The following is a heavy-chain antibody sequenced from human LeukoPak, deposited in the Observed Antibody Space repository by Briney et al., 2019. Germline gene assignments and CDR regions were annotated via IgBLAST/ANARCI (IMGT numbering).Heavy chain of an antibody. V-gene: IGHV3-48*04. CDR2: IRSSSSTI. CDR1: GFTFSSYS. Sequence: GGSLRLSCAASGFTFSSYSMNWVRQAPGKGLEWVSYIRSSSSTIYNADSVKGRFTISRDNAKNSLYLQMISLRAEDTAVYYCAREGGYYDSSGYSSYFDYWGQGTLVTVSS. CDR3: AREGGYYDSSGYSSYFDY. J-gene: IGHJ4*02. D-gene: IGHD3-22*01.